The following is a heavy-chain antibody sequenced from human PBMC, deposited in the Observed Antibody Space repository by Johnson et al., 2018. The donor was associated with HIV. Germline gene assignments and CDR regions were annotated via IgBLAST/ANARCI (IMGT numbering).Heavy chain of an antibody. J-gene: IGHJ3*02. Sequence: QTLLVESGGGVVQPGRSLRLSCAASGFTFSSYGMHWVRQAPGKGLEWVAVISYDGSNKFYADSVKGRFTISRDNSKNTLSLQMNSLRAEYTAVYYCARGLTVVSVFDIWGQGTMVTVSS. CDR2: ISYDGSNK. D-gene: IGHD3-3*01. CDR3: ARGLTVVSVFDI. V-gene: IGHV3-30*03. CDR1: GFTFSSYG.